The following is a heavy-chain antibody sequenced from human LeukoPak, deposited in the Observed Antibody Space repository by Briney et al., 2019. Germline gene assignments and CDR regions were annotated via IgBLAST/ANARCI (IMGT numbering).Heavy chain of an antibody. CDR1: GFTVSSNY. V-gene: IGHV3-66*01. CDR2: IYSGGST. J-gene: IGHJ4*02. D-gene: IGHD4-17*01. Sequence: GGSLRLSCAASGFTVSSNYMSWVRQAPGKGLEWVSVIYSGGSTYYADSVKGRFTISRDNSKNTLYLQMNSLRAEDTAVYYCAREDGDYFVDYWGQATLVTVSS. CDR3: AREDGDYFVDY.